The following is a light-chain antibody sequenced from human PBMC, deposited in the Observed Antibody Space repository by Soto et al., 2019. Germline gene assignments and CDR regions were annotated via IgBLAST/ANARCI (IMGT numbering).Light chain of an antibody. CDR1: QSVSSD. J-gene: IGKJ1*01. V-gene: IGKV3-15*01. CDR2: GAS. Sequence: EIVMTQSPATLSASPGERVTLSCRASQSVSSDLAWYQQKPGQAPRLLIYGASTRATGIPARFSGSGSGTEFTLTISSLQSEDFAVYFCHQYNNWPRTFGQGTKVEIK. CDR3: HQYNNWPRT.